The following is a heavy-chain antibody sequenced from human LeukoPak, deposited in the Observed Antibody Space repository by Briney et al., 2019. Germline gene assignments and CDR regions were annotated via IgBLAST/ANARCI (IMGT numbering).Heavy chain of an antibody. CDR1: GFTFDDYA. D-gene: IGHD1-7*01. J-gene: IGHJ4*02. V-gene: IGHV3-9*01. Sequence: PGRSLRLSCAASGFTFDDYAMHWVRQAPGKGLEWVSGISWNSGSIGYADSVKGRFTISRDNAKNSLYLQMNSLRAEDTALYYCAKDLNCKYEVGYFDYWGQGTLVTVSS. CDR3: AKDLNCKYEVGYFDY. CDR2: ISWNSGSI.